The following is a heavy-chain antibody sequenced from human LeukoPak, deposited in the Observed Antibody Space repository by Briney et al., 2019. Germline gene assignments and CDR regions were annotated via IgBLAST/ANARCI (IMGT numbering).Heavy chain of an antibody. CDR1: GFTFSNYA. Sequence: PGGSLRLSCAASGFTFSNYAMHWVRQAPGKALEYVSAISSNGGNTYYTNSVKGRFTISRDNTKNTLYLKMGSLRAEDMAVYYCARSRVVSGAALEAFDLWGQGTMVTVSS. CDR2: ISSNGGNT. D-gene: IGHD2-2*01. J-gene: IGHJ3*01. CDR3: ARSRVVSGAALEAFDL. V-gene: IGHV3-64*01.